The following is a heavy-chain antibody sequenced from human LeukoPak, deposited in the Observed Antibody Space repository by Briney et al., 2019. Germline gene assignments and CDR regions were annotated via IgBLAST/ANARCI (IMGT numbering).Heavy chain of an antibody. J-gene: IGHJ4*02. CDR1: GGSISSSNYY. V-gene: IGHV4-39*02. CDR2: IYYSGST. CDR3: ARLVAVAGVFDY. D-gene: IGHD6-19*01. Sequence: SETLSLTCTVSGGSISSSNYYWGRIRQPPGKGLEGIGNIYYSGSTYYNPSLKSRVTISVDTSKNHFSLKLSSVTAADTAVYYCARLVAVAGVFDYWGQGTLVTVSS.